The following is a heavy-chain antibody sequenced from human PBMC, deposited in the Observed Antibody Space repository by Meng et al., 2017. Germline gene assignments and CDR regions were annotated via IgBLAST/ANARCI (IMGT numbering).Heavy chain of an antibody. CDR1: GGSFSDYD. V-gene: IGHV4-34*01. D-gene: IGHD4-11*01. J-gene: IGHJ4*02. Sequence: QVQLQQWGPGPLEPSETLSLTCVVSGGSFSDYDWGWIRQPPWKGLEWIGEINHSGSTNYNPSLESRATISVDTSQNNLSLKLSSVTAADSAVYYCARGPTTMAHDFDYWGQGTLVTVSS. CDR2: INHSGST. CDR3: ARGPTTMAHDFDY.